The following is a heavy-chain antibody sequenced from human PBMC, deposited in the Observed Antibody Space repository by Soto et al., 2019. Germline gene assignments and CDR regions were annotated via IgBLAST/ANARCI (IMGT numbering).Heavy chain of an antibody. D-gene: IGHD1-7*01. V-gene: IGHV3-9*01. J-gene: IGHJ3*02. CDR3: AKERAGTTGDAFDI. Sequence: GGSLRLSCAASGFTFDDYAMHWVRQAPGKGLEWVSGISWNSGSIGYADSVKGRFTISRDNAKNSLYLQMNSLRAEDTDLYYCAKERAGTTGDAFDIWGQGTMVTVSS. CDR2: ISWNSGSI. CDR1: GFTFDDYA.